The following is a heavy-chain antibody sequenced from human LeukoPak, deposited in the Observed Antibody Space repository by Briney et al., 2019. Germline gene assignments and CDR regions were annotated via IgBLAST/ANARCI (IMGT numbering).Heavy chain of an antibody. Sequence: SETLSLTCTVSGGSVSSGSYSWSWIRQPPGKGLEWIGYIYYSGSTNYNPSLKSRVTISVDTSKNQFSLKLSSVTAADTAVYYCARGRSSFFDYWGQGTLVTVSS. CDR2: IYYSGST. D-gene: IGHD6-19*01. J-gene: IGHJ4*02. CDR1: GGSVSSGSYS. V-gene: IGHV4-61*01. CDR3: ARGRSSFFDY.